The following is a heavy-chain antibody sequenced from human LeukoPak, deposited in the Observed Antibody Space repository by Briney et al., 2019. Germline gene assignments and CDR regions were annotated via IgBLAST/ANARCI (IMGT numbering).Heavy chain of an antibody. CDR1: GGTFSSYA. D-gene: IGHD5-18*01. J-gene: IGHJ4*02. CDR2: INPNSGGT. CDR3: ARVFGYSYGY. Sequence: ASVKVSCKASGGTFSSYAISWVRQAPGQGLEWMGWINPNSGGTNYAQKFQGRVTMTRDTSISTAYMELSRLRSDDTAVYYCARVFGYSYGYWGQGTLVTVSS. V-gene: IGHV1-2*02.